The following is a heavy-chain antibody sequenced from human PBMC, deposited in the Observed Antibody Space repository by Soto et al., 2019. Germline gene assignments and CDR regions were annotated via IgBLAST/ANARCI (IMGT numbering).Heavy chain of an antibody. V-gene: IGHV1-24*01. CDR1: GYTLTELS. J-gene: IGHJ4*02. CDR2: FDPEDGET. CDR3: ATDAHPPIRSLTD. Sequence: ASVKVSCKVSGYTLTELSMHCVLQAPGKGLEWMGGFDPEDGETIYAQKFQVRVTMTEDTSTDTAYMELSSLRSEDTAVYYCATDAHPPIRSLTDWGQGTLVTVS. D-gene: IGHD3-3*01.